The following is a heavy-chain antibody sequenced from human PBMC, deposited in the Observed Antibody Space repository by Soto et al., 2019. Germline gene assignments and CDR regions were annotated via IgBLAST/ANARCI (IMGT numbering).Heavy chain of an antibody. J-gene: IGHJ4*02. CDR1: GGSISSSSYY. V-gene: IGHV4-39*01. CDR2: IYYSGST. Sequence: PSETLSLTCTVSGGSISSSSYYWGWIRQPPGKGLEWIGSIYYSGSTYYNPSLKSRVTISVDTSKNQFSLKLSSVTAADTAVYYCARLSITMVRGVMITDYFDYWVQGTLVT. CDR3: ARLSITMVRGVMITDYFDY. D-gene: IGHD3-10*01.